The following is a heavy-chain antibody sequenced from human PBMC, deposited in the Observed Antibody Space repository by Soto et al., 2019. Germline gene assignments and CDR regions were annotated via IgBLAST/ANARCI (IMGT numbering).Heavy chain of an antibody. J-gene: IGHJ4*02. CDR1: GFTFSSYA. CDR2: ISGGGGNT. V-gene: IGHV3-23*01. D-gene: IGHD7-27*01. CDR3: AKASVGMWSDFDY. Sequence: EVQLLESGGGLVQPGESLTLSCAASGFTFSSYAMSWVRQAPGKGLEWVSAISGGGGNTYYAESVKGRFTISRDNSKRTLYLQMNSLRAEDTAIYSCAKASVGMWSDFDYLGQGTLVTVSS.